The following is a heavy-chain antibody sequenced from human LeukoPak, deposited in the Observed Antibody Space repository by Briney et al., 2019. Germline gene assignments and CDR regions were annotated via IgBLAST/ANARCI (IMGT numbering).Heavy chain of an antibody. J-gene: IGHJ4*02. D-gene: IGHD6-19*01. Sequence: GASVKVSCKASGYTFTDYYMHWVRQAPGQGLEWMGWINPNSGGIKYAQKFQGRVIMTRDTSISTAYMDLSSLRSDDTAVYYCARSEIPLAYYYWGQGTLVTVSS. CDR1: GYTFTDYY. CDR2: INPNSGGI. V-gene: IGHV1-2*02. CDR3: ARSEIPLAYYY.